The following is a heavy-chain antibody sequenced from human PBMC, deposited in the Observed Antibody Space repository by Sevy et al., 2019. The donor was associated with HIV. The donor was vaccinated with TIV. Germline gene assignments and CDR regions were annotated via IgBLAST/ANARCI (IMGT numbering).Heavy chain of an antibody. Sequence: GGSLRLSCAASGFTLSDYYISWIRQAPGKGLEWLSYISGTPDNIYYADSVKGRFTISRDNAKNSLYLQMNSLRAEETAVYYCARDHVKDGDLGDYYYFAMDVWGQGTTVTVSS. J-gene: IGHJ6*02. D-gene: IGHD4-17*01. CDR3: ARDHVKDGDLGDYYYFAMDV. CDR2: ISGTPDNI. V-gene: IGHV3-11*01. CDR1: GFTLSDYY.